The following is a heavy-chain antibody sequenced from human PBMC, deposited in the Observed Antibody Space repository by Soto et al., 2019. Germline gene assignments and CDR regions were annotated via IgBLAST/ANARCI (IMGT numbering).Heavy chain of an antibody. CDR1: GVTFSSYW. D-gene: IGHD6-19*01. CDR3: AVAVAGPTAIGY. Sequence: EVQLVESGGGLVQPGGSLRLSCEASGVTFSSYWMHWVRQAPAKGLVWVSRINSDGSSTSYADSVKGRFTISRDNAKNKRYLQMNSLRAEATAVYYCAVAVAGPTAIGYWGQGTLVTVSS. V-gene: IGHV3-74*01. CDR2: INSDGSST. J-gene: IGHJ4*02.